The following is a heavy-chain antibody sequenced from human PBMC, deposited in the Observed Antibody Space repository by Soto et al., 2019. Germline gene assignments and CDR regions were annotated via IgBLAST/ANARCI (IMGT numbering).Heavy chain of an antibody. V-gene: IGHV1-69*06. CDR3: ARDCSSTSCYNYYYYGMDV. Sequence: QVQLVQSGAEVKKPGSSVKVSCKASGGTFSSYAISWVRQAPGQGLEWMGGIIPIFGTANYAQKFQGRVTITADKSTSTAYMELSSLRSEDTAVYYCARDCSSTSCYNYYYYGMDVWGQGTMVTVSS. D-gene: IGHD2-2*02. J-gene: IGHJ6*02. CDR1: GGTFSSYA. CDR2: IIPIFGTA.